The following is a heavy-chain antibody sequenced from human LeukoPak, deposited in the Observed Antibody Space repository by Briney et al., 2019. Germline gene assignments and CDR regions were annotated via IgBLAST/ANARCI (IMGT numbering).Heavy chain of an antibody. CDR3: ARDSPSTTVVTPPNYGMDV. D-gene: IGHD4-23*01. J-gene: IGHJ6*02. Sequence: GGSLRLSCAASGFTVSSNYMSWVRQDPGKGLEWVSVIYSGGSTYYADSVKGRFTISRDNSKNTLYLQMNSLRAEYTAVYYCARDSPSTTVVTPPNYGMDVWGQGTTVTVSS. V-gene: IGHV3-66*01. CDR1: GFTVSSNY. CDR2: IYSGGST.